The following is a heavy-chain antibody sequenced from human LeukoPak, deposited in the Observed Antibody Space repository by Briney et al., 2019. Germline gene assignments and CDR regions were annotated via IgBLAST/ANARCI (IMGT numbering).Heavy chain of an antibody. V-gene: IGHV3-74*01. CDR3: ARGHRYCHPWIDY. CDR2: INSDGSST. D-gene: IGHD2-15*01. J-gene: IGHJ4*02. CDR1: GFTFSCYW. Sequence: RGSLRLSFSASGFTFSCYWMPSVRQAPGKGLVWVSHINSDGSSTSYADSVKGRSTISRDNAKNTLYLQMNSLRAEDTAVYYCARGHRYCHPWIDYWGQGTLVTVSS.